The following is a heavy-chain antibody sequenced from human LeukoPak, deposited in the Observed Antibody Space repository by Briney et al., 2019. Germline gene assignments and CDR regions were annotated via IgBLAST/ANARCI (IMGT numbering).Heavy chain of an antibody. V-gene: IGHV3-53*01. Sequence: PGGSLTLSCAASGFTVSNNYMSWVRQAPGKGLEWVSVIYSGGSTYYADSVKGRFTISRDSSKNTLYLQMNSLRAEDTAVYYCARDSLGMSTLDSWGQGTLVTVSS. J-gene: IGHJ4*02. CDR3: ARDSLGMSTLDS. D-gene: IGHD4-17*01. CDR2: IYSGGST. CDR1: GFTVSNNY.